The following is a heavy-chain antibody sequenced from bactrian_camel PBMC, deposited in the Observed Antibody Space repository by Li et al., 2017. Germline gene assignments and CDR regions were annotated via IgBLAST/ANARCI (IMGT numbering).Heavy chain of an antibody. J-gene: IGHJ4*01. D-gene: IGHD3*01. Sequence: SYCMQWFRQAPGKEREAIASIYDGGGSTYYGDSVKGRFTISQENGKNTLYLQMNSLKPEDSAMYYCAADFRDLVPFTPPDRWYEQCRPSYWGQGTQVTVS. CDR3: AADFRDLVPFTPPDRWYEQCRPSY. V-gene: IGHV3S1*01. CDR2: IYDGGGST. CDR1: SYC.